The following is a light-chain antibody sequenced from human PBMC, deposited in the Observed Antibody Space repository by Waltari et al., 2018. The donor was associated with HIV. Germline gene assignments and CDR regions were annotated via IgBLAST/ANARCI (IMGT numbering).Light chain of an antibody. J-gene: IGKJ4*01. CDR2: DAS. Sequence: EIVLTQSPAILSVSPGETATLSCRASQSVQEFLAWYQRRPGQVPRLVVYDASKWAAGVPDRFSGSGFGTDFTLTISGLEPEDVAFYYCQHRTTWPPTFGGGTRVEIE. CDR1: QSVQEF. V-gene: IGKV3-11*01. CDR3: QHRTTWPPT.